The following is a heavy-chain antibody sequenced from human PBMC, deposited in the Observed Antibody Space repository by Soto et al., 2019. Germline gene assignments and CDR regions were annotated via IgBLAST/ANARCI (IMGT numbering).Heavy chain of an antibody. J-gene: IGHJ6*02. D-gene: IGHD5-12*01. Sequence: GGSLRLSCAASGFSVSSNYMSWVRQAPGEGLEWVAIIYINGSTDYADSVQGRFSVSRDIYKNTLFLQMNNLRAEDTAVYFCSGDPSGYDEGDWYHGVDVWGQGTTVTVS. CDR3: SGDPSGYDEGDWYHGVDV. CDR2: IYINGST. V-gene: IGHV3-53*01. CDR1: GFSVSSNY.